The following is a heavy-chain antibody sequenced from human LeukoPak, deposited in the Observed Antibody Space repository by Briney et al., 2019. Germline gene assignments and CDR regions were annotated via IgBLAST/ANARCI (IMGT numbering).Heavy chain of an antibody. D-gene: IGHD2-21*01. J-gene: IGHJ4*02. CDR3: TTVFYSEVSSSDY. V-gene: IGHV3-30-3*01. CDR2: ISYDGSNK. Sequence: GRSLRLSCAASGFTFSSYAMHWVRQAPGKGLEWVAVISYDGSNKYYADSVKGRFTISRDNSKNTLYLQMNSLKTEDTAVYYCTTVFYSEVSSSDYWGQGTLVTVSS. CDR1: GFTFSSYA.